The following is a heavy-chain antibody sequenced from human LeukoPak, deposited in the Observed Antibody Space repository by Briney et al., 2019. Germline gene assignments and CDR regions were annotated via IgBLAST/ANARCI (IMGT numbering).Heavy chain of an antibody. V-gene: IGHV1-18*01. CDR2: ISAYNGNT. J-gene: IGHJ4*02. CDR3: ARDGRPSFGYSSPGCFDY. Sequence: ASVKVSCKASGYTFTSYGISWVRQAPGQGLEWMGWISAYNGNTNYAQKLQGRVTMTTDTSTSTAYMELRSLRSEDTAVYYCARDGRPSFGYSSPGCFDYWGQGTLVTVSS. CDR1: GYTFTSYG. D-gene: IGHD6-13*01.